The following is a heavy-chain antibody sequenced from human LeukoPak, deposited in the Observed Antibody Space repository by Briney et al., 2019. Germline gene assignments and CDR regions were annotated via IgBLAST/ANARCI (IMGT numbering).Heavy chain of an antibody. CDR1: GYSFTSYW. CDR3: ARYYYDSSSFDY. Sequence: RGESLKISCKGSGYSFTSYWISWVRQMPGKGLEWMGRIDPSDSYTNYSPSFQGHVTISADKSISTAYLQWSSLKASDTAMYYCARYYYDSSSFDYWGQGTLVTVSS. V-gene: IGHV5-10-1*01. D-gene: IGHD3-22*01. CDR2: IDPSDSYT. J-gene: IGHJ4*02.